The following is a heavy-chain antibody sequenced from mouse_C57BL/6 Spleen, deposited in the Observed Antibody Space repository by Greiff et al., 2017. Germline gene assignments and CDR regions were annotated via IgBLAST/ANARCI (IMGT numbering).Heavy chain of an antibody. CDR2: IHPNSGST. Sequence: QVQLQQPGAELVKPGASVQLSCKASGYTFTSYWMHWVKQRPGQGLAWIGMIHPNSGSTNYNAKFKSKATLTVDKSSSTAYMQRSSLTSEDSAVYYCARSDYDGYYDYAMDYWGQGTSVTVSS. CDR1: GYTFTSYW. D-gene: IGHD2-3*01. J-gene: IGHJ4*01. V-gene: IGHV1-64*01. CDR3: ARSDYDGYYDYAMDY.